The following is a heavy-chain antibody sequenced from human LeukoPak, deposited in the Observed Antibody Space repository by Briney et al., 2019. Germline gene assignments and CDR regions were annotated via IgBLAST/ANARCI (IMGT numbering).Heavy chain of an antibody. D-gene: IGHD6-13*01. J-gene: IGHJ3*02. CDR1: GSTFSSYW. CDR3: AREGIAAAPGAFDI. V-gene: IGHV3-74*01. CDR2: INSDGSSA. Sequence: PGGSLRLSCAASGSTFSSYWMHWVRQAPGKGLVWVSRINSDGSSASYADSVKGRFTISRDNAKNTLYLQMNSLRAEDTAVYYCAREGIAAAPGAFDIWGQGTMVTVSS.